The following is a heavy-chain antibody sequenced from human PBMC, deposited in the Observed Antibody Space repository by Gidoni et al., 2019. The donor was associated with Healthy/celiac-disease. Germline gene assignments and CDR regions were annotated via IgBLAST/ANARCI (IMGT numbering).Heavy chain of an antibody. CDR1: GFTFSSYA. D-gene: IGHD6-6*01. Sequence: QVQVVESGGGVVQPGRSLRLSCAASGFTFSSYAMHWVRQAPGKGLEWVAVISYDGSNKYYADSVKGRFTISRDNSKNTLYLQMNSLRAENTAMYYCARDKVQLALDYWGQGTLVTVSS. CDR2: ISYDGSNK. V-gene: IGHV3-30*01. CDR3: ARDKVQLALDY. J-gene: IGHJ4*02.